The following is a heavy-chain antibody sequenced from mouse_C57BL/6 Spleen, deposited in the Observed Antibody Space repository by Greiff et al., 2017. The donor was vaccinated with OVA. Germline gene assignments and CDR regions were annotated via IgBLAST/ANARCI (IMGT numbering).Heavy chain of an antibody. D-gene: IGHD2-1*01. CDR3: ARSRDYYDAMDY. V-gene: IGHV1-69*01. CDR1: GYTFTSYW. J-gene: IGHJ4*01. CDR2: IDPSDSYT. Sequence: QVQLQQPGAELVMPGASVKLSCKASGYTFTSYWMHWVKQRPGQGLEWIGEIDPSDSYTNYNQKFKGKSTLTVDKSSSTAYMQLSSLTSEDSAVYYCARSRDYYDAMDYWGQGTSVTVSS.